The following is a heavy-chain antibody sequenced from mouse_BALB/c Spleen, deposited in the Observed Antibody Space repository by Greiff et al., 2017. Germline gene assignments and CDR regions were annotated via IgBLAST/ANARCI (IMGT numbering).Heavy chain of an antibody. V-gene: IGHV14-3*02. J-gene: IGHJ2*01. CDR1: GFNIKDTY. Sequence: VQLQQSGAELVKPGASVKLSCTASGFNIKDTYMHWVKQRPEQGLEWIGRIDPANGNTKYDPKFQGKATITADTSSNTAYLQRSSLTSEDTAVYYCARPHYYGSSLFDYWGQGTTLTVSS. CDR3: ARPHYYGSSLFDY. CDR2: IDPANGNT. D-gene: IGHD1-1*01.